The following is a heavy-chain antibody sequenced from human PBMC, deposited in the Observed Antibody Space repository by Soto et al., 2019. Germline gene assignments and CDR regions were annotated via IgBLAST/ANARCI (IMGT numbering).Heavy chain of an antibody. CDR1: GFTFSSYG. V-gene: IGHV3-33*01. CDR2: IWYDGSNK. J-gene: IGHJ4*02. D-gene: IGHD3-16*01. Sequence: PGGSLRLSCAASGFTFSSYGIHWVRQAPGKGLEWVAVIWYDGSNKYYADSVKGRFTISRDNSKNTVYLQMISLRAEDTAVYYCARDNTIGGRYFDYWGQGTLVTVSS. CDR3: ARDNTIGGRYFDY.